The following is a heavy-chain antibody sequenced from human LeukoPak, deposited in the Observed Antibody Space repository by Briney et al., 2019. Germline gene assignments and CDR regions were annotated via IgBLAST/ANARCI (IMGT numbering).Heavy chain of an antibody. J-gene: IGHJ4*02. V-gene: IGHV4-34*01. CDR3: ARIPPTVVTAYYFDY. Sequence: SETLSLTCAVYGGSFSGYYWSWVRQPPGKGLEWIGEINHSGSTNYNPSLKSRVTISVNTYKNQFSLKLSSVTAADTAVYYCARIPPTVVTAYYFDYWGQGTLVTVSS. D-gene: IGHD4-23*01. CDR2: INHSGST. CDR1: GGSFSGYY.